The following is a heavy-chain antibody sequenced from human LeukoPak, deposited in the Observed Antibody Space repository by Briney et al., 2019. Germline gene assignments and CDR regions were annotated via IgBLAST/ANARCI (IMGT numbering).Heavy chain of an antibody. Sequence: GGSLTLPCAVSGLVVSNTYLNWGRQAPGEGLEWVSIIDHGGAKFYTDSVKGRFSISRDNSKNELYLLMNNVKTEDTAVYFCARGGGRGGFDIWGQGTMVAVSS. V-gene: IGHV3-66*01. D-gene: IGHD2-15*01. CDR3: ARGGGRGGFDI. CDR2: IDHGGAK. CDR1: GLVVSNTY. J-gene: IGHJ3*02.